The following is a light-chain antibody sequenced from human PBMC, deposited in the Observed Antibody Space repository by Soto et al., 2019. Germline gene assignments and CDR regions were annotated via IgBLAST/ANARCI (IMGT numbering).Light chain of an antibody. CDR2: KAS. Sequence: DIQMTQSPSTLSASVGDRFTITCRASQSISSWLAWYQQKPGKAPKLLIYKASTLKSGVPSRFSGSGSGTDFTLTISCLQSEDFATYYCQQYYSYPRTFGQGTKVDIK. J-gene: IGKJ1*01. V-gene: IGKV1-5*03. CDR1: QSISSW. CDR3: QQYYSYPRT.